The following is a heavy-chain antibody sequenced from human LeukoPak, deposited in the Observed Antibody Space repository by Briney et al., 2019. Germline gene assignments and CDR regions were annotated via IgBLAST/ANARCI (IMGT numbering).Heavy chain of an antibody. V-gene: IGHV3-53*01. Sequence: GGSLRLSCAASGFTVSSNYMSWVRQAPGKGLEWVSVIYSGGSTYYADSVKGRFTISRDNSKNTLYLQMNSLRAEDTAVYYCARAKLYYYDSSGYYSGFDYWGQGTLVTVSS. J-gene: IGHJ4*02. D-gene: IGHD3-22*01. CDR1: GFTVSSNY. CDR3: ARAKLYYYDSSGYYSGFDY. CDR2: IYSGGST.